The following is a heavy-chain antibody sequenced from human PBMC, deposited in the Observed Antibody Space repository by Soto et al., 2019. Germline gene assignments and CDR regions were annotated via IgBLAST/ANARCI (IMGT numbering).Heavy chain of an antibody. CDR2: ISYDGSNK. Sequence: QVQLVESGGGVVQPGRSLRLSCAASRFTFKNYAMHLVRQAPGKGLEWVASISYDGSNKYYADSVKGRFTISRENSKNTLYLQMNSLRVEDTAVYYCARGSIAAAGLFDYWGQGTPVTVSS. CDR1: RFTFKNYA. J-gene: IGHJ4*02. D-gene: IGHD6-13*01. V-gene: IGHV3-30-3*01. CDR3: ARGSIAAAGLFDY.